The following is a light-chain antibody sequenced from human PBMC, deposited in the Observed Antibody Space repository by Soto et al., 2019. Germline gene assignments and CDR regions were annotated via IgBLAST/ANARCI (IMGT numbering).Light chain of an antibody. CDR3: CAYSTSGTHV. V-gene: IGLV2-14*03. CDR2: DVN. J-gene: IGLJ1*01. Sequence: QSVLTQPASVSGSPGQSITFSCTGTSSDVGSYDCVSWHQQHPGKAPKLIIYDVNNRPSGVPSRFSGSKSGNTASLIISGLQTEDEADYYCCAYSTSGTHVFGTGTKVTVL. CDR1: SSDVGSYDC.